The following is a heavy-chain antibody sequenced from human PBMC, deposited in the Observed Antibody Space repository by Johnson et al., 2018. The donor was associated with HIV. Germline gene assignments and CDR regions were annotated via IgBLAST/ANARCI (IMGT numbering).Heavy chain of an antibody. V-gene: IGHV3-30*04. J-gene: IGHJ3*02. CDR1: GFTFSSYA. CDR2: ISYDGHIK. CDR3: ARVGVGGYSADGAFDI. D-gene: IGHD2-15*01. Sequence: QVQLVESGGGVVQPGRSLRLSCAASGFTFSSYAMHWVRQAPGKGLEWVAVISYDGHIKYYADSVKGRFTISRDNSKSTLYLQINSLRAEDAAVFYCARVGVGGYSADGAFDIWGQGTMVTASS.